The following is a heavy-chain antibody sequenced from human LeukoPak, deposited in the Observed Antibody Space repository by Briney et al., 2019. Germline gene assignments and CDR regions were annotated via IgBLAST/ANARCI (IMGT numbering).Heavy chain of an antibody. CDR1: GFTFSDYY. V-gene: IGHV3-11*01. J-gene: IGHJ4*02. CDR2: ISSSGSTI. Sequence: PGGSLRLSCAASGFTFSDYYMSWIRQARGEGVEWVSYISSSGSTIYYADSVKGRFTISRDNAKNSLYLQMNSLRAEDTAVYYCAKDRHLSGYYYDSSGSVFDYWGQGTLVTVSS. CDR3: AKDRHLSGYYYDSSGSVFDY. D-gene: IGHD3-22*01.